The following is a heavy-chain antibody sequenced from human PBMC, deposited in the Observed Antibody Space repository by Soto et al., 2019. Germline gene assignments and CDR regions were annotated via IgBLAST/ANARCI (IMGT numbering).Heavy chain of an antibody. J-gene: IGHJ4*02. CDR1: GGSISSYY. V-gene: IGHV4-59*01. CDR3: ARYSYGGYYFDY. Sequence: QVQLQESGPGLVKPSETLSLTCSVSGGSISSYYWSWIRQPPGKGLEWIGYIYYSGSTNYNPSLNSRVTISVDTSNNQFSLKLSSVTAADTAVYQCARYSYGGYYFDYWGQGILVTVSS. CDR2: IYYSGST. D-gene: IGHD5-18*01.